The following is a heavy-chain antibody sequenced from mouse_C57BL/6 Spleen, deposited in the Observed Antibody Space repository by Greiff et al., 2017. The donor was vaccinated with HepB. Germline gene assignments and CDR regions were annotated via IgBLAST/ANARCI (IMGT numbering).Heavy chain of an antibody. J-gene: IGHJ2*01. D-gene: IGHD2-5*01. CDR1: GYTFTDYE. Sequence: QVQLKQSGAELVRPGASVTLSCKASGYTFTDYEMHWVKQTPVHGLEWIGAIDPETGGTAYNQKFKGKAILTADKSSSTAYMELRSLTSEDSAVYYCTSFYYSNYVGAYWGQGTTLTVSS. V-gene: IGHV1-15*01. CDR3: TSFYYSNYVGAY. CDR2: IDPETGGT.